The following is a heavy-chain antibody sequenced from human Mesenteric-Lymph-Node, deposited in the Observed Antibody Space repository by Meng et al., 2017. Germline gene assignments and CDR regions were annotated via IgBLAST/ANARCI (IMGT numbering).Heavy chain of an antibody. CDR3: AKAVAGTRFDY. V-gene: IGHV3-74*01. D-gene: IGHD6-19*01. Sequence: GESLKISCAASGFTFSTYWMHWVRQAPGKGLVWVSRINSDGSSTYFADSVKGRFTISRDNTKNTLYLQMNSLRAEDTAVYYCAKAVAGTRFDYWGQGTLVTVSS. CDR2: INSDGSST. J-gene: IGHJ4*02. CDR1: GFTFSTYW.